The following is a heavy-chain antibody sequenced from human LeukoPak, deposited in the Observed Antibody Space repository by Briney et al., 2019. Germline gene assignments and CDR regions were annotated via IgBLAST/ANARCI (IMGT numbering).Heavy chain of an antibody. D-gene: IGHD2-8*01. J-gene: IGHJ4*02. Sequence: PGGSLRLSCAASGLSFGSHAMSWVRQAPGKGLEWVSGISGSGGGTYYADSVKGRFTISRDNSKSTLFLQMNSLRAEDTAFYYCAKLKGVLDRPRHALFDSWGQGTLVTVSS. V-gene: IGHV3-23*01. CDR2: ISGSGGGT. CDR1: GLSFGSHA. CDR3: AKLKGVLDRPRHALFDS.